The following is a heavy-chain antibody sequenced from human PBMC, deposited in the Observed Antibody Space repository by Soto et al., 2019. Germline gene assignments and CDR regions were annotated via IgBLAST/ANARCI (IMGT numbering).Heavy chain of an antibody. D-gene: IGHD3-3*01. CDR1: RFSFNSYA. V-gene: IGHV3-30-3*01. CDR3: ARLDYFWSRYYYHYGMHV. CDR2: ISYDGSNK. J-gene: IGHJ6*02. Sequence: PGGSPTLSCAASRFSFNSYAMHWFRQGPGKGLEWVAVISYDGSNKNYADSVKGRFTISRDNSKNTLYLQMNSLRAEDTAVYYCARLDYFWSRYYYHYGMHVWGHGTKV.